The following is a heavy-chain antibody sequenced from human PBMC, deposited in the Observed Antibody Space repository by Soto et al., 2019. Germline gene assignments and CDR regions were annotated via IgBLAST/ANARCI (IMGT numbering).Heavy chain of an antibody. CDR1: GGSISSGGYY. CDR2: IYYSGST. D-gene: IGHD2-21*01. CDR3: ARGVIH. Sequence: QVQLRESGPGLVKPSQTLSLTCTVSGGSISSGGYYWSWIRQHPGKGLEWIGYIYYSGSTYYNPSPXSXXALSLDPSKNQFSLKLSAVTAADTAAYYCARGVIHWGQGTLVTVSS. J-gene: IGHJ4*02. V-gene: IGHV4-31*03.